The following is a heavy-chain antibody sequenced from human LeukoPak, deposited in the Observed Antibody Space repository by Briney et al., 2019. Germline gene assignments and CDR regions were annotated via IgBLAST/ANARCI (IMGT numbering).Heavy chain of an antibody. CDR3: ARWVPAPGFDP. CDR1: GYTFTSYD. V-gene: IGHV1-8*01. Sequence: ASVKVSCKASGYTFTSYDINWVRHAPGQGLEWMGWMNPNIGSTGYAQKFQGRVTMTRDSSISTAYMELSSLRSDDTAVYYCARWVPAPGFDPWGQGTLVTVSS. J-gene: IGHJ5*02. CDR2: MNPNIGST.